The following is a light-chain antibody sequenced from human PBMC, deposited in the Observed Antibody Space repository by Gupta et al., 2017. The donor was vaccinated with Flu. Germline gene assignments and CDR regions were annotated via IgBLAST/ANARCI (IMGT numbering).Light chain of an antibody. J-gene: IGKJ2*01. CDR2: RIF. CDR3: MHDASSPGA. V-gene: IGKV2-30*01. CDR1: QGVIYSVRNTY. Sequence: GTLDPPPADTGTSSQGVIYSVRNTYLHWYQQRPGQSPRLLIYRIFNRESGIPDRFSGSGSGTNFTLTISRLEPEDVAVYFCMHDASSPGAFGQGTKV.